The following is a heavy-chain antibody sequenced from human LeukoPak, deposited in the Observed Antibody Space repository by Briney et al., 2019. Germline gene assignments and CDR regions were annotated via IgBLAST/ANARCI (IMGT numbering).Heavy chain of an antibody. D-gene: IGHD2-2*01. Sequence: PGGSLRLSCAASGFPFNAYWMTWVRQAPGKGLEWVANIRQDGDTKYYVDSVKGRFTISRDNAKNSLYLQMNSLRAEDTAVYYCARAEDIVVVPAAYFDYWGQGTLVTVSS. V-gene: IGHV3-7*03. CDR1: GFPFNAYW. CDR2: IRQDGDTK. J-gene: IGHJ4*02. CDR3: ARAEDIVVVPAAYFDY.